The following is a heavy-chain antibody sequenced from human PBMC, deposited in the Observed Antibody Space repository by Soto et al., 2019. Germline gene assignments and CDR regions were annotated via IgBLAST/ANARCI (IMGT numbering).Heavy chain of an antibody. CDR1: GFTFSSYA. V-gene: IGHV3-23*01. J-gene: IGHJ4*02. CDR2: ISGSGGST. CDR3: AKDRVWGSYRHCDY. Sequence: GGSLRLSCAASGFTFSSYAMSWLRQAPGKGLEWVSAISGSGGSTYYADSVKGRFTISRDNSKNTLYLQMNSLRAEDTAVYYCAKDRVWGSYRHCDYWGQGTLVTVSS. D-gene: IGHD3-16*02.